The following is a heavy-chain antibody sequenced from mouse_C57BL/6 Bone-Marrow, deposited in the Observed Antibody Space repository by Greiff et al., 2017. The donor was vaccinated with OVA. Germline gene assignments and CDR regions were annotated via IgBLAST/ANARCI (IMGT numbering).Heavy chain of an antibody. D-gene: IGHD1-1*01. CDR1: GFTFSSYG. CDR2: ISSGGSYT. J-gene: IGHJ2*01. Sequence: QVESGGDLVKPGGSLKLSCAASGFTFSSYGMSWVRQTPDKRLEWVATISSGGSYTYYPDSVKGRFTISRDNAKNTLYLQMSSLKSEDTAMYYCARHGDYGSFFDYWGQGTTLTVSS. V-gene: IGHV5-6*01. CDR3: ARHGDYGSFFDY.